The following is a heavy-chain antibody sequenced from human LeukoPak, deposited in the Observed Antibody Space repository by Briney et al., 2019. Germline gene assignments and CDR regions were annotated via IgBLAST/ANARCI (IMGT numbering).Heavy chain of an antibody. D-gene: IGHD4-17*01. V-gene: IGHV4-4*09. CDR3: ARDPGNYGDPNWFDP. Sequence: SETLSLTCTVSGGSISSYYWSWIRQPPGKGLEWIGYIYTSGSTNYNPSLKSRVTISVDTSKNQFSLKLSSVTAADTAVYYCARDPGNYGDPNWFDPWGQGTPVTVSS. J-gene: IGHJ5*02. CDR2: IYTSGST. CDR1: GGSISSYY.